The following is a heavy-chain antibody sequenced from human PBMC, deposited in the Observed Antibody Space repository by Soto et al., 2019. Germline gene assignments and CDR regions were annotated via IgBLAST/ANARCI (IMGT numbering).Heavy chain of an antibody. CDR1: GGSITNHY. J-gene: IGHJ4*02. D-gene: IGHD3-9*01. CDR3: ARGRFHVVTGYYTNPYFDY. Sequence: QVQLQESGPGLVKPSETLSLTCTVSGGSITNHYWSWIRQPPGKGLEWIGYIDHSGITNYFSSFKRRVTLSVDTSNNQFSLRLTSVTAADTAVYYCARGRFHVVTGYYTNPYFDYWGQGILVTVSS. CDR2: IDHSGIT. V-gene: IGHV4-59*11.